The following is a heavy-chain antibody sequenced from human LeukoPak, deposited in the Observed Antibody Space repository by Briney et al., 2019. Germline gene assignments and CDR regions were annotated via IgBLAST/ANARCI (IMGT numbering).Heavy chain of an antibody. Sequence: GGSLRLSCAASGFTFSSYAMNWVRQAPGKGLDWVSGISGSGGSTYYADSVKGRFTISRDNSKNTLFLQMNSLRAEDTAVYYCAKDDYGDRGNYWGQGTLVTVSS. V-gene: IGHV3-23*01. J-gene: IGHJ4*02. D-gene: IGHD4-17*01. CDR2: ISGSGGST. CDR3: AKDDYGDRGNY. CDR1: GFTFSSYA.